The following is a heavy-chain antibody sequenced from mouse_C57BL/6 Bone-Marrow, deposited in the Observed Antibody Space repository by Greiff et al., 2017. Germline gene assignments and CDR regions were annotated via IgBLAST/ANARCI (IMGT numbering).Heavy chain of an antibody. CDR2: IDPSDSYT. CDR3: ATEGYYYGSTGFDY. D-gene: IGHD1-1*01. Sequence: QVQLQQPGAELVMPGASVKLSCKASGYTFTSYWMHWVKQRPGQGLEWIGEIDPSDSYTNYNQKFKGKSTLTVDKSSSTAYMQLSSLTSEDSAVYYCATEGYYYGSTGFDYWGQGTTLTVSS. CDR1: GYTFTSYW. J-gene: IGHJ2*01. V-gene: IGHV1-69*01.